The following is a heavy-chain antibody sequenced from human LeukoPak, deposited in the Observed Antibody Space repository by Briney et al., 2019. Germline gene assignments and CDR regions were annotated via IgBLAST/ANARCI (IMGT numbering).Heavy chain of an antibody. CDR1: GYSISSGYY. J-gene: IGHJ5*02. CDR2: IYQSGST. D-gene: IGHD2-2*01. V-gene: IGHV4-38-2*01. CDR3: ARGMVGSTSCFDP. Sequence: SETLSLTCAVSGYSISSGYYWGWIRQPPGKGLEWIGSIYQSGSTYYNPSLKSRVTISVDTSENQFSLKLSSVTAADTAVYYCARGMVGSTSCFDPWGQGTLVTVSS.